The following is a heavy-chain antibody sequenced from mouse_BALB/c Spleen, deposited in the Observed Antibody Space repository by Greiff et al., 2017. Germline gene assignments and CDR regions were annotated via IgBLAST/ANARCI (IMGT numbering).Heavy chain of an antibody. CDR1: GFTFSDYY. D-gene: IGHD2-4*01. V-gene: IGHV5-4*02. CDR2: ISDGGSYT. J-gene: IGHJ3*01. Sequence: EVNLVESGGGLVKPGGSLKLSCAASGFTFSDYYMYWVRQTPEKRLEWVATISDGGSYTYYPDSVKGRFTISRDNAKNNLYLQMSSLKSGDTAMYYCARGDYGAWFAYWGQGTLVTVSA. CDR3: ARGDYGAWFAY.